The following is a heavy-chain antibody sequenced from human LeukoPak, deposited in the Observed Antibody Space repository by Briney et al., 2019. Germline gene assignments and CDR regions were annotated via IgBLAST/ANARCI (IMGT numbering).Heavy chain of an antibody. CDR1: GDSVSSNSAA. D-gene: IGHD1-20*01. CDR2: TYYRSKWYN. V-gene: IGHV6-1*01. J-gene: IGHJ4*03. Sequence: PSQTLSLTCAISGDSVSSNSAAWNWIRQSPSRGLEWLGRTYYRSKWYNDYAVSVKSRITINPDTSKNQFSLQLNSVTPEDTAVYYCARDQTYNWKGAYYFDYWGRGTTVTVSS. CDR3: ARDQTYNWKGAYYFDY.